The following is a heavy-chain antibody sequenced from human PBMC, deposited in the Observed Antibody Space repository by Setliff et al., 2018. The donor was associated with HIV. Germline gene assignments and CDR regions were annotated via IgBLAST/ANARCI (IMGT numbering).Heavy chain of an antibody. V-gene: IGHV4-61*02. J-gene: IGHJ4*02. CDR2: IYASGSP. CDR1: GGSLSSVNHY. Sequence: SETLSLTCNVSGGSLSSVNHYGHWVRQTAWKGPEWIGRIYASGSPTYNSSLESRVTISVDTSKNHFSLRLNSVTAADTAVYFCARAPRYYRGWYIPEYFDIWGEGTLVTVSS. CDR3: ARAPRYYRGWYIPEYFDI. D-gene: IGHD6-19*01.